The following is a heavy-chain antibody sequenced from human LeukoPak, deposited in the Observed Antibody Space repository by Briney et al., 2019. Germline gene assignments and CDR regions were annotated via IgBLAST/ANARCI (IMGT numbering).Heavy chain of an antibody. CDR1: GGSISSYY. Sequence: SETLSLTCTVSGGSISSYYWSWIRQPPGKGLEWIGYIHDSGSTNYNPSLKSRVTMSVDTSKSQLSLKLSSVTAADTAVYYCAIAVAADEYFQHWGQGTLVTVSS. CDR2: IHDSGST. V-gene: IGHV4-59*12. D-gene: IGHD6-19*01. CDR3: AIAVAADEYFQH. J-gene: IGHJ1*01.